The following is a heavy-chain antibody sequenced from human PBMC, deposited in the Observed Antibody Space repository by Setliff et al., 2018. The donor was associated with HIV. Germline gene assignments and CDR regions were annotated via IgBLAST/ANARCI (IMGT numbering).Heavy chain of an antibody. CDR3: ARRGHNWYFDL. CDR1: SESFTNYY. J-gene: IGHJ2*01. V-gene: IGHV4-34*01. CDR2: IDHGGST. Sequence: SETLSLTCTVDSESFTNYYWSWIRQPPGKGLEWIGEIDHGGSTRYNPSLKSRITMSVDTSKNQFSLKLSSVTAADTAVYYCARRGHNWYFDLWGRGTLVTVSS.